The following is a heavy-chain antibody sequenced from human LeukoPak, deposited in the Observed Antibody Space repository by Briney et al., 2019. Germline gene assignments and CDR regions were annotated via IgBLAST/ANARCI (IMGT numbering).Heavy chain of an antibody. V-gene: IGHV3-30*18. CDR3: AKDIRNDRFGGPGRY. Sequence: GGSLRLSCVDSGFTFSTYALYWVRQAPGKGLEWVAIISYDGSDKYYADSVKGRFTISKDNSKNTLYLQMNSLRAEDTAVYYCAKDIRNDRFGGPGRYWGQGTLVTVSS. CDR1: GFTFSTYA. CDR2: ISYDGSDK. J-gene: IGHJ4*02. D-gene: IGHD3-10*01.